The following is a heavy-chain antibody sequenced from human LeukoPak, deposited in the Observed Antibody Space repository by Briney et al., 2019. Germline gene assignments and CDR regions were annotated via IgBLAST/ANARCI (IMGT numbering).Heavy chain of an antibody. CDR2: IAHHGNNK. Sequence: GGPLRLSCGASGFTFSSSAMHWVRQGPGKGLEWVAYIAHHGNNKYYAGSVKGRFTISRDNSKGSLYLQMNSLRADDTAVYYCAKDGSWSCTDWGQGTLVRVSS. CDR3: AKDGSWSCTD. CDR1: GFTFSSSA. V-gene: IGHV3-30*02. D-gene: IGHD2-8*02. J-gene: IGHJ4*02.